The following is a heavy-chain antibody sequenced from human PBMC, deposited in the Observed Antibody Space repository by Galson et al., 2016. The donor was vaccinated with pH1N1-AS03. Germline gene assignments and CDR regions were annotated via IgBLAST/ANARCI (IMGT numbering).Heavy chain of an antibody. CDR3: ARHPRVNWNYGEPFDY. V-gene: IGHV3-66*04. D-gene: IGHD1-7*01. CDR1: GFTASSKY. CDR2: IYSASTA. Sequence: SLRLSCAASGFTASSKYMSWVRQAPGKGLEWVSVIYSASTAYYAAPVKGRFTISRDNSKNTLYLQMYSLRAEDTAVYYCARHPRVNWNYGEPFDYWGQGTLVTVSS. J-gene: IGHJ4*02.